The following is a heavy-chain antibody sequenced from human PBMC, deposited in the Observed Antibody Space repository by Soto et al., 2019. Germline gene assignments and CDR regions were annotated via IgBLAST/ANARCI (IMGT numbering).Heavy chain of an antibody. D-gene: IGHD3-3*02. CDR1: GDSIISSDFY. Sequence: SQTLSLTCTVSGDSIISSDFYWGWVRQPPGKGLEWIGSIFYLGSSYYNPSLKSRVTMSVDTSKNQFSLRLRSVTAADTALYFCARHSLALRKNNWFDPWGQGIMVAVSS. J-gene: IGHJ5*02. V-gene: IGHV4-39*01. CDR2: IFYLGSS. CDR3: ARHSLALRKNNWFDP.